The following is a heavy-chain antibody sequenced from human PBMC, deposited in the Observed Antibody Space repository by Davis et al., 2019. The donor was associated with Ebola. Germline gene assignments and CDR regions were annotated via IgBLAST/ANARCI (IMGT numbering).Heavy chain of an antibody. V-gene: IGHV3-48*02. CDR2: ISTSGTST. D-gene: IGHD4-11*01. CDR3: ARETTITSKSDL. Sequence: GESLKISCAASGFPFGNYHMNWVRQAPGKGLEWLSYISTSGTSTYYADSVRGRFTVSRDNARNSLFLQMDDLRDKDTAVYFCARETTITSKSDLWGQGTLVTVSS. J-gene: IGHJ5*02. CDR1: GFPFGNYH.